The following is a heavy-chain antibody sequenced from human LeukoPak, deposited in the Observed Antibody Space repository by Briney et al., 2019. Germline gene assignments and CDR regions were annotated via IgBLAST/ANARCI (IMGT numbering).Heavy chain of an antibody. D-gene: IGHD4-17*01. V-gene: IGHV1-46*01. J-gene: IGHJ4*02. CDR1: GYTFTSYY. CDR3: ARDYGDYLWYFDY. CDR2: INPSGGST. Sequence: ASVKVSCKASGYTFTSYYMHWVGQAPGQGLEWMGIINPSGGSTSYAQKFQGRVTVTRDTSTSTVYMELSSLRSEDTAVYYCARDYGDYLWYFDYWGQGTLVTVSS.